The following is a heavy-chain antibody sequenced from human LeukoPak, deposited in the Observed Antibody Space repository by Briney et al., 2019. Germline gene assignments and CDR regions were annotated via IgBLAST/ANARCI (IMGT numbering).Heavy chain of an antibody. Sequence: ASVKVSCKASGYTFTSYGISWVRQAPGQGLEWMGWISAYNGNTNYAQKVQGRVTMTTDTSTNTAYMELRSLRSDDTGVYYCARDQRGWQWLVDVSGYYYYMDVWGKGTTVTVSS. CDR3: ARDQRGWQWLVDVSGYYYYMDV. D-gene: IGHD6-19*01. V-gene: IGHV1-18*01. J-gene: IGHJ6*03. CDR2: ISAYNGNT. CDR1: GYTFTSYG.